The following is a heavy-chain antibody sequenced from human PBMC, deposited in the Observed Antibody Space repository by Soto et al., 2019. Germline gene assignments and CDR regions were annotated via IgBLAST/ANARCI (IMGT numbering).Heavy chain of an antibody. CDR3: ARLPGMGFGELLAADY. J-gene: IGHJ4*02. CDR1: GGSISSSSYY. Sequence: QLQLQESGPGLVKPSETLSLTCTVSGGSISSSSYYWGWIRQPPGKGLEWIGSIYYSGSTYYNPSLKSRVTICVDSSKNQFSLKLSSVTAADTAVYYCARLPGMGFGELLAADYWGQGTLVTVSS. V-gene: IGHV4-39*01. CDR2: IYYSGST. D-gene: IGHD3-10*01.